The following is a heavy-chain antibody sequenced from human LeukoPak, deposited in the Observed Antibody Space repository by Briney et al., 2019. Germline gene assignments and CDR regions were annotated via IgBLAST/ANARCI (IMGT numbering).Heavy chain of an antibody. CDR1: GYTFTGYF. CDR3: ARDSVHYYDDAFDI. J-gene: IGHJ3*02. Sequence: ASVKVSCKASGYTFTGYFMHWVRQAPGQGLEWVGWINPNSGGTNFAQKFQGRVTMTRDTSISTAYMELSRLTSDDTAVYYCARDSVHYYDDAFDIWGQGTMVTVSS. V-gene: IGHV1-2*02. D-gene: IGHD3-22*01. CDR2: INPNSGGT.